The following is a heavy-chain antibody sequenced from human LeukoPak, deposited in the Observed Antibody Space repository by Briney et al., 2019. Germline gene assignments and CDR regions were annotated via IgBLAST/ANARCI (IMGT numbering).Heavy chain of an antibody. V-gene: IGHV4-59*11. CDR2: VYDIGST. Sequence: SETLSLTCTVSGVSIGSHYWTWIRQTPGKGLEWIGYVYDIGSTKYNPSLKSRVTISIDTSKNQFSLRLSSVTAADTAVYYCARGGVLKSVDYWGQGTLVAVSS. CDR3: ARGGVLKSVDY. CDR1: GVSIGSHY. J-gene: IGHJ4*02. D-gene: IGHD3-16*01.